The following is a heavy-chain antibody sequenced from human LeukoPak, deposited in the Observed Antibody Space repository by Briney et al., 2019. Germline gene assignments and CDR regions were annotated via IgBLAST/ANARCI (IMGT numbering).Heavy chain of an antibody. CDR2: INHSGST. V-gene: IGHV4-34*01. D-gene: IGHD3-10*01. CDR3: ARVYMVRSTEYYFDY. J-gene: IGHJ4*02. Sequence: SETLSLTCAVYGGSFSGYYWSWIRQPPGKGLEWIGEINHSGSTNYNPSLKSRVTISVDKSKNQFSLKLSSVTAADTAVYYCARVYMVRSTEYYFDYWGQGTLVTVSS. CDR1: GGSFSGYY.